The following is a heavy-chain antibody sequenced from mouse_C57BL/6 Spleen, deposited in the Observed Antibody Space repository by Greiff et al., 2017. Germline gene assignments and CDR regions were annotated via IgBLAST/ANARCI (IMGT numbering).Heavy chain of an antibody. V-gene: IGHV2-6-1*01. J-gene: IGHJ4*01. CDR1: GFSFTSYG. CDR3: ARHRIYYDYDGYAMDY. D-gene: IGHD2-4*01. Sequence: VKVVESGPGLVAPSQSLSITCTVSGFSFTSYGVHWVRQPPGKGLEWLVVIWSDGSTTYNSALKARLSISKDNSKSQVFLKMNSLQTDDTAMYYCARHRIYYDYDGYAMDYWGQGTSVTVSS. CDR2: IWSDGST.